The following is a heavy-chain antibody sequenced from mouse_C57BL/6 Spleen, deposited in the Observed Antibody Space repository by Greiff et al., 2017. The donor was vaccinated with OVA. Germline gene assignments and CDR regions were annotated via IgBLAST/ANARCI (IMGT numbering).Heavy chain of an antibody. D-gene: IGHD1-1*01. CDR1: GFSFTSYG. J-gene: IGHJ3*01. CDR3: ASEGPTYSGSSPFAY. V-gene: IGHV2-6*01. Sequence: VKLMESGPGLVAPSQSLSITCTVSGFSFTSYGVDWVRQSPGKGLEWLGVIWGVGSTNYNSALISRLSISEDNSKSQVFIKMNSLHTDDTAMYYCASEGPTYSGSSPFAYWGQGTLVTVSA. CDR2: IWGVGST.